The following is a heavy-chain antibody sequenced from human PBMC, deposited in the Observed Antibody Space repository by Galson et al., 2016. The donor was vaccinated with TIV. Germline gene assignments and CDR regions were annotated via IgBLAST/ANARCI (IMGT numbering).Heavy chain of an antibody. V-gene: IGHV5-51*03. D-gene: IGHD3-9*01. CDR3: ARRHHTWGWDMLP. Sequence: QSGAEVKKPGESLKISCKASGYNFISFWIGWVRQRPGKGLEWMGIIFPGDSDTTYSPSFRGQVTISVDKSINTAYLQWNSLQASDTAINYCARRHHTWGWDMLPWGQGTLVTVPS. J-gene: IGHJ5*02. CDR2: IFPGDSDT. CDR1: GYNFISFW.